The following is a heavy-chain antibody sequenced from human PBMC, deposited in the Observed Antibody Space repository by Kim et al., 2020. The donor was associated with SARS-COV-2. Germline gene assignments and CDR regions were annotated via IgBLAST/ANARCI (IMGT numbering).Heavy chain of an antibody. J-gene: IGHJ6*02. CDR2: IDPSDSYT. CDR3: ARALRYFDWLPEEMRYGMDV. V-gene: IGHV5-10-1*01. D-gene: IGHD3-9*01. CDR1: GYSFTSYW. Sequence: GESLKISCKGSGYSFTSYWISWVRQMPGKGLEWMGRIDPSDSYTNYSPSFQGHVTISADKSISTAYLQWSSLKASDTAMYYCARALRYFDWLPEEMRYGMDVWGQGTTVTVSS.